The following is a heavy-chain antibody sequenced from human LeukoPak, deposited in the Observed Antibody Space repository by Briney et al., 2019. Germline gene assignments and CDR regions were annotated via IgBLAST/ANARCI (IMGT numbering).Heavy chain of an antibody. D-gene: IGHD3-22*01. CDR2: IYTSGST. Sequence: SETLSLTCTVSGNSVSSGDNYWSWIRQPAGKGLEWIGRIYTSGSTNYNPSLKSRVTISGDTSKNQFSLRLSSVTAADTAVYYCARASYSYDINGWVPFDYWGQGTLVTVSS. J-gene: IGHJ4*02. CDR3: ARASYSYDINGWVPFDY. CDR1: GNSVSSGDNY. V-gene: IGHV4-61*02.